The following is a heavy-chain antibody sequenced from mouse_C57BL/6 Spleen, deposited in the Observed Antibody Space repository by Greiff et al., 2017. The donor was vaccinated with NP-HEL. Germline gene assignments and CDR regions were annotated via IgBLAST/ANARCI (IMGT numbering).Heavy chain of an antibody. V-gene: IGHV1-64*01. D-gene: IGHD1-1*01. CDR1: GYTFTSYW. CDR3: ARSRGFITTVVNAMDY. Sequence: VQLQQPGAELVKPGASVKLSCKASGYTFTSYWMHWVKQRPGQGLEWIGMIHPNSGSTNYNEKFKSKATLTVDKSSSTAYMQLSSLTSEDSAVYYCARSRGFITTVVNAMDYWGQGTSVTVSS. CDR2: IHPNSGST. J-gene: IGHJ4*01.